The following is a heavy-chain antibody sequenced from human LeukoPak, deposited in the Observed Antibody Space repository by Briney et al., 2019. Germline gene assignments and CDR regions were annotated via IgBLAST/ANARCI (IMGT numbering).Heavy chain of an antibody. CDR3: AAREYYDILTGYSYHY. CDR2: INHSGGT. D-gene: IGHD3-9*01. J-gene: IGHJ4*02. Sequence: SETLSLTCAVYGGSISGYYWSWMCQPPGKGLEWIGEINHSGGTNYYPSLKSRVTISVDTSKNQFSLKLNSVTAADTAVYYCAAREYYDILTGYSYHYWGQGTLVTVSS. CDR1: GGSISGYY. V-gene: IGHV4-34*01.